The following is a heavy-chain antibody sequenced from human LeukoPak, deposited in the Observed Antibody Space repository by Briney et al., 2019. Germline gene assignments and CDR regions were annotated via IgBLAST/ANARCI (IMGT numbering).Heavy chain of an antibody. V-gene: IGHV1-2*02. J-gene: IGHJ3*02. D-gene: IGHD3-22*01. CDR3: ARGIGYYDSSGYPDAFDI. CDR2: INPNSGGT. Sequence: ASVKVSCKASGYTFTGYYMHWVRQAPGQGLEWMGWINPNSGGTNYAQKFQGRVTMTRDTSISTAYMELSRLRSDDTAVYYCARGIGYYDSSGYPDAFDIWGQGTMVTVSS. CDR1: GYTFTGYY.